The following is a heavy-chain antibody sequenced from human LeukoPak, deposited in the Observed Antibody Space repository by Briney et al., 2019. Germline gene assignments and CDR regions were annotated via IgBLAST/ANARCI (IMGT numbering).Heavy chain of an antibody. D-gene: IGHD3-22*01. V-gene: IGHV3-23*01. CDR2: ITGGAENT. CDR3: AKGDYYDSSGYYGDY. J-gene: IGHJ4*02. CDR1: GFTFSGHA. Sequence: GGSLRLSCAASGFTFSGHAMSWVRQAPGKGLNWLSTITGGAENTYYADSVKGRFTISRDNSKNTVYLQMDSLRVEDTAVYYCAKGDYYDSSGYYGDYWGQGTLVTVSS.